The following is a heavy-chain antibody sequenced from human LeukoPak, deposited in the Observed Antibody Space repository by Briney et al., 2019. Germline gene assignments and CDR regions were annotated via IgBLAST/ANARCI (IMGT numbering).Heavy chain of an antibody. V-gene: IGHV1-69*05. Sequence: SVKVCCKASGGTFSSYAISWLRQAPGQGLEWMGGIIPIFGTANYAQKFQGRVTITTDESTSTAYMELGSLRSEDTAVYYCARDLEKDSGSLWGQGTLVTVSS. CDR3: ARDLEKDSGSL. D-gene: IGHD5-12*01. CDR1: GGTFSSYA. J-gene: IGHJ4*02. CDR2: IIPIFGTA.